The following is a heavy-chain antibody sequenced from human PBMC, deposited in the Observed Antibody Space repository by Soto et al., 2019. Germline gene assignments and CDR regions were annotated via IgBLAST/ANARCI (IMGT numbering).Heavy chain of an antibody. CDR3: ARGQGIVGRGYYYYGMDV. D-gene: IGHD1-26*01. CDR2: INHSGST. V-gene: IGHV4-34*01. J-gene: IGHJ6*02. CDR1: GGSFSGYY. Sequence: QVQLQQWGAGLLKPSETLSLTCAVYGGSFSGYYWSWIRQPPGKGLEWIGEINHSGSTNYNPSLKNRVTISVDTSTNQFSLKLSSVTAADTAVYYCARGQGIVGRGYYYYGMDVWGQGTTVTVSS.